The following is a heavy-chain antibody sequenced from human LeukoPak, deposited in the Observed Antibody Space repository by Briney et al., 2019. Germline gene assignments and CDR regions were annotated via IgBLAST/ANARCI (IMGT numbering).Heavy chain of an antibody. CDR3: ARPSNSGYDY. CDR1: GYTFSTNW. D-gene: IGHD5-12*01. J-gene: IGHJ4*02. Sequence: GESLKISCKASGYTFSTNWIGWVRQMPGKGLEWMGIIFPSDSETRYSPSFKGQVTISADKSVSTTYLQLSCLKASDTAMYYCARPSNSGYDYWGQGALVTVSS. CDR2: IFPSDSET. V-gene: IGHV5-51*01.